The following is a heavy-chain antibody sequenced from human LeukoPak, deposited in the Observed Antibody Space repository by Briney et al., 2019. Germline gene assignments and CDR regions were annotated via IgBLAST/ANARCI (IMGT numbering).Heavy chain of an antibody. Sequence: SQTLSLTCAVYGGSFNAYYWTWIRQTPGKGLEWIGEINHSGNTNYNPSLESRVTISADTSKNQFSLNLGSVTAADTAIYYCARGLRFIQGPGYYYMDVWGKGTTVTVSS. CDR2: INHSGNT. D-gene: IGHD3-16*02. V-gene: IGHV4-34*01. CDR3: ARGLRFIQGPGYYYMDV. J-gene: IGHJ6*03. CDR1: GGSFNAYY.